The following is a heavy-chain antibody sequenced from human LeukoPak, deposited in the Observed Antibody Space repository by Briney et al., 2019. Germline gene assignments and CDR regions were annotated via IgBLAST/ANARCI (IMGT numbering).Heavy chain of an antibody. CDR3: ARRWGYSSSPHFDY. Sequence: SETLSLTCTVSGGSIRSYHWNWIRQFPGKGLEWIGHINYSGSTVYNPSLKSRVTISVDTSKNQFSLKLSSVTAADTAVYYCARRWGYSSSPHFDYWGQGTLVTVSS. CDR2: INYSGST. J-gene: IGHJ4*02. V-gene: IGHV4-59*08. CDR1: GGSIRSYH. D-gene: IGHD6-6*01.